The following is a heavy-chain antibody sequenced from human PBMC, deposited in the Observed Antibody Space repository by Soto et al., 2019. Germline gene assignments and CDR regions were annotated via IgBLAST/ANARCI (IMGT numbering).Heavy chain of an antibody. CDR2: IHYSGST. J-gene: IGHJ4*02. D-gene: IGHD5-18*01. V-gene: IGHV4-39*01. CDR1: GGSISSSSYY. Sequence: SETLSLTCTVSGGSISSSSYYWGWIRQPPGKGLEWIGSIHYSGSTYYNPSLKSRVTISVDTSKNQFSLKLSSVTAADTAVYYCASRTYSYGNYYFDYWGQGTLVTVSS. CDR3: ASRTYSYGNYYFDY.